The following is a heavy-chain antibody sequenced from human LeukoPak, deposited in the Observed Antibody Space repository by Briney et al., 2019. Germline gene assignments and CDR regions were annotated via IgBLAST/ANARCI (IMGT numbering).Heavy chain of an antibody. V-gene: IGHV1-2*04. CDR3: ARGGAMGYCSSTSCYAADY. D-gene: IGHD2-2*01. Sequence: ASVKVSCKASGYTFTGYYMHWVRQAPGQGLEWMGWINPNSSGTNYAQKFQGWVTMTRDTSISTAYMELSRLRSDDTAVYYCARGGAMGYCSSTSCYAADYWGQGTLVTVSS. CDR1: GYTFTGYY. CDR2: INPNSSGT. J-gene: IGHJ4*02.